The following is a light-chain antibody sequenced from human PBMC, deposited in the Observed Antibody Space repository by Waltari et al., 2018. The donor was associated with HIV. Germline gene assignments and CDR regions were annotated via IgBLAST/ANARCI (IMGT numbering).Light chain of an antibody. V-gene: IGKV6-21*01. CDR3: LQSTIFPYT. J-gene: IGKJ2*01. CDR2: FAS. CDR1: QSIGTS. Sequence: EIVLTQSPDFQSVTPGENVTITCRPSQSIGTSLHWYQQKPDQSPNLLIKFASQSFSGVPSRFSGSGSGTDFTLTINSLEAEDAATYYCLQSTIFPYTFGQGIKLEIK.